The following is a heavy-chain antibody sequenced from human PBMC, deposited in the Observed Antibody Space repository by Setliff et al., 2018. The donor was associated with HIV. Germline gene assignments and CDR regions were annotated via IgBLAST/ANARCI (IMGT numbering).Heavy chain of an antibody. CDR1: GYTFTIYG. V-gene: IGHV1-18*01. CDR2: ISVDNGNT. J-gene: IGHJ4*02. D-gene: IGHD1-26*01. CDR3: ARDVVGAKKFDY. Sequence: ASVKVSCKVSGYTFTIYGITWVRQAPGQGLEWMGWISVDNGNTDYAQRFQGRVTLTADTSTSTAYMELRSLTSDDTAIYYCARDVVGAKKFDYWGQGTLVTVSS.